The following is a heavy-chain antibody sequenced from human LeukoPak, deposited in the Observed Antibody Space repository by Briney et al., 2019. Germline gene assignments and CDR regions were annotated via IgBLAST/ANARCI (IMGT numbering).Heavy chain of an antibody. CDR3: ARGYYDSSAADY. V-gene: IGHV3-7*01. CDR2: IKQDGSEK. Sequence: GGSLRLSCAASGFTFSSYEMNWVRQAPGKGLEWVANIKQDGSEKYYVDSVKGRFTISRDNAKNSLYLQMNSLRAEDTAVYYCARGYYDSSAADYWGQGTLVTVSS. D-gene: IGHD3-22*01. CDR1: GFTFSSYE. J-gene: IGHJ4*02.